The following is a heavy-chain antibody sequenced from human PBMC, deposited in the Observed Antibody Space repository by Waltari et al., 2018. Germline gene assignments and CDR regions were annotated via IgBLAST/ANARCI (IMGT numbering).Heavy chain of an antibody. Sequence: QVQLQESGPGLVKPSQTLSLTCTVSGGSISSGCYYWSWIRQPAGKGLEWIGYIYTSGSTNYNPSLKSRVTISVDTSKNQFSLKLSSVTAADTAVYYCARDAVATTGPDYWGQGTLVTVSS. V-gene: IGHV4-61*09. CDR3: ARDAVATTGPDY. J-gene: IGHJ4*02. CDR1: GGSISSGCYY. CDR2: IYTSGST. D-gene: IGHD6-19*01.